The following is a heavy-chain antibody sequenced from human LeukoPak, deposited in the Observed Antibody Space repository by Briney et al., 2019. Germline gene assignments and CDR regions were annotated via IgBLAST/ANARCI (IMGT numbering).Heavy chain of an antibody. V-gene: IGHV1-3*01. J-gene: IGHJ4*02. D-gene: IGHD3-10*01. CDR1: GYPFISYV. CDR3: ARDRGGTGDFDY. Sequence: ASVKVSCKASGYPFISYVIHWVRQAPGQRLEWMGWINPDNGNAEYSQKFQGRVTITRDTSATTAYMELSSLRSEDMAVYYCARDRGGTGDFDYWGRGTLVTVSS. CDR2: INPDNGNA.